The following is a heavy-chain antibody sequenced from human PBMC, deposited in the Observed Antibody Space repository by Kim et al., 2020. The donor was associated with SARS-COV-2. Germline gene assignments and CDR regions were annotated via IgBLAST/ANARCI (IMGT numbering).Heavy chain of an antibody. D-gene: IGHD3-10*01. CDR2: IYHSGST. V-gene: IGHV4-4*02. CDR1: GGSISSSNW. J-gene: IGHJ6*02. CDR3: ARDVRGVYYYYGMDV. Sequence: SETLSLTCAVSGGSISSSNWWSWVRQPPGKGLEWIGEIYHSGSTNYNPSLKSRVTISVDKSKNQFSLKLSSVTAADTAVYYCARDVRGVYYYYGMDVWGQGTTVTVSS.